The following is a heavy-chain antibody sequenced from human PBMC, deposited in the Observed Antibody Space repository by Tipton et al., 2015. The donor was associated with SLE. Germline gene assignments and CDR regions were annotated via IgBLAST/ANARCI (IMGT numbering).Heavy chain of an antibody. Sequence: TLSLTCTVSGDSISNVNYYWNWLRQRPGKGLEWIGYVYYSGNTLYNPSLRSRVTMSLDTSKNQFSLQLTSVTPEDTAVYYCARGFLYDGFQVWGQGTLVTVSS. CDR1: GDSISNVNYY. J-gene: IGHJ1*01. D-gene: IGHD2-2*02. V-gene: IGHV4-30-4*08. CDR3: ARGFLYDGFQV. CDR2: VYYSGNT.